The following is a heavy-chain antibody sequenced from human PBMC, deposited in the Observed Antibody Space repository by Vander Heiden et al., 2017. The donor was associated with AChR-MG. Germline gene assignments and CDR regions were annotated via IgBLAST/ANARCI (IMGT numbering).Heavy chain of an antibody. Sequence: EVQLLESGGGLVQPGGSLRLSCAPSGFTFSSYAMSWVRQAPGKGLEWVSAISGSGGSTYYADSVKGRFTISRDNSKNTLYLQMNSLRAEDTAVYYCAKQRSSSWGRSLDYWGQGTLVTVSS. J-gene: IGHJ4*02. CDR2: ISGSGGST. D-gene: IGHD6-13*01. V-gene: IGHV3-23*01. CDR1: GFTFSSYA. CDR3: AKQRSSSWGRSLDY.